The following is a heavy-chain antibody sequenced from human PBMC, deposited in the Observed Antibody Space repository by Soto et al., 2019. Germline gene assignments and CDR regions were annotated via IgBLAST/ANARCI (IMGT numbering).Heavy chain of an antibody. V-gene: IGHV1-18*01. CDR2: ISAFNGYT. Sequence: ASVKVSCKASGYTFNKYGFIWVRQAPGQGLEWMGRISAFNGYTNPAQKFQGRITLTTDASTNTAYMELQILRSDDTAMYYCARGRGVVIPAGTPDAFDVWGQGTMVTVSS. CDR3: ARGRGVVIPAGTPDAFDV. J-gene: IGHJ3*01. D-gene: IGHD6-13*01. CDR1: GYTFNKYG.